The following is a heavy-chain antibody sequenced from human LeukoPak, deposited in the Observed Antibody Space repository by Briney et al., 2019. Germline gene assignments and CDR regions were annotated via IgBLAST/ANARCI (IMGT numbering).Heavy chain of an antibody. CDR1: GGSISSYY. D-gene: IGHD3-3*01. CDR3: ARPGGVNDAFDI. CDR2: IYYSGST. J-gene: IGHJ3*02. Sequence: SEALSLTCTVSGGSISSYYWSWIRQPPGKGLEWIGYIYYSGSTNYNPSLKSRVTISVDTSKNQFSLKLSSVTAADTAVYYCARPGGVNDAFDIWGQGTMVTVSS. V-gene: IGHV4-59*08.